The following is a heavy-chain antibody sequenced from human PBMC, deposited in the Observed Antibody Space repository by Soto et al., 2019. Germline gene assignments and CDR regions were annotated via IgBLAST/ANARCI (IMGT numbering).Heavy chain of an antibody. J-gene: IGHJ3*02. D-gene: IGHD6-13*01. V-gene: IGHV4-39*01. CDR3: ARQSGAAAGPDDVFDI. CDR2: IYYVGST. Sequence: SETLSLTRTVSGGSISRNSFYSGWIRRTPGKGLEWIGSIYYVGSTSHTTSLNSRVTISVDPSKNQFSLKLSSVTAADTAVYYCARQSGAAAGPDDVFDIWGQGTMVTVSS. CDR1: GGSISRNSFY.